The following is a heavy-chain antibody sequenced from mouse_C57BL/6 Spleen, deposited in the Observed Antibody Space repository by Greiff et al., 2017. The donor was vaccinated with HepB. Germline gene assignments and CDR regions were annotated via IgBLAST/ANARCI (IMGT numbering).Heavy chain of an antibody. D-gene: IGHD2-4*01. J-gene: IGHJ4*01. CDR1: GFTFSSYA. V-gene: IGHV5-4*03. CDR2: ISDGGSYT. Sequence: DVKLQESGGGLVKPGGSLKLSCAASGFTFSSYAMSWVRQTPEKRLEWVATISDGGSYTYYPDNVKGRFTISRDNAKNNRYLQMSHLKSEDTAMYYCARSLGDYDYAMDYWGQGTSVTVSS. CDR3: ARSLGDYDYAMDY.